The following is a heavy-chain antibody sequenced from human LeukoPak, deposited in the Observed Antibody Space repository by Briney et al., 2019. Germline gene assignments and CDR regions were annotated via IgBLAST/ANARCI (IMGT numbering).Heavy chain of an antibody. D-gene: IGHD3-10*01. CDR2: VFNGGST. CDR1: GASIDSHY. J-gene: IGHJ4*02. V-gene: IGHV4-59*11. Sequence: SETLSLTCSVSGASIDSHYWSWIRQSPGKGLEWIGYVFNGGSTNYNPSLNSRVTMSLDTSRAQFSLRLSSFTAWDTAIYYCASRPADTTWYGVFDYLSQGTLVTGSS. CDR3: ASRPADTTWYGVFDY.